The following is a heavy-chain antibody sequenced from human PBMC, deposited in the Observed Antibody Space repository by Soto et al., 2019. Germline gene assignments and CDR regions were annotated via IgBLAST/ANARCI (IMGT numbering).Heavy chain of an antibody. V-gene: IGHV1-8*01. Sequence: ASVKVSCKASGYTFTSYDINWVRQATGQGLEWMGWMNPNSGNTGYAQKFQGRVTMTRNTSISTAYMELSSLRSEDTAVYYCARLYYDFWSGSYGMDVWGQGTTVTVSS. CDR3: ARLYYDFWSGSYGMDV. D-gene: IGHD3-3*01. J-gene: IGHJ6*02. CDR1: GYTFTSYD. CDR2: MNPNSGNT.